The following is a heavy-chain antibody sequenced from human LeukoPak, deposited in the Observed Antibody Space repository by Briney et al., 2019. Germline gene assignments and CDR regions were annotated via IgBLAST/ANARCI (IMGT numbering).Heavy chain of an antibody. Sequence: GGSLRLSCAASGFTFSNNWMIWVRQAPGKGLEWVGRIASKTDGGTTDYAAPVKGRFTISRDDSKNTLFLQMNSLKTEDTAVYYCTTGIRGDCGQGTLVTVSS. CDR1: GFTFSNNW. V-gene: IGHV3-15*04. CDR3: TTGIRGD. CDR2: IASKTDGGTT. J-gene: IGHJ4*02.